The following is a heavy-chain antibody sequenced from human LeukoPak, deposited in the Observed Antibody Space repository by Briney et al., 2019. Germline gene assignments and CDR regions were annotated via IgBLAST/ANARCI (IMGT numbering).Heavy chain of an antibody. D-gene: IGHD1-26*01. CDR3: ARGGGTYSYPIDF. J-gene: IGHJ4*02. CDR2: ISYDGSNK. V-gene: IGHV3-30*03. Sequence: GGSLRLSCAASGFTFSSYGMHWVRQAPGKGLEWVAVISYDGSNKYYADSVKGRFTVSRDNTKDSLYLQMSSLRAEDTAIYYCARGGGTYSYPIDFWGQGTLVTVSS. CDR1: GFTFSSYG.